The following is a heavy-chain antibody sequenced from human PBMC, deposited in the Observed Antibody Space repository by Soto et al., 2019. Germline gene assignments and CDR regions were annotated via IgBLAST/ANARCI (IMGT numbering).Heavy chain of an antibody. D-gene: IGHD5-18*01. CDR2: INPNSGGT. J-gene: IGHJ4*02. Sequence: ASVKVSCKASGYTFTGYYMHWVRQAPGQGLEWMGWINPNSGGTNYAQKYQGWVTMTRDTSISTAYMELSRLRSDDTTVYYCARATPWIQLHLYYFDYWGQGTLVTVSS. V-gene: IGHV1-2*04. CDR1: GYTFTGYY. CDR3: ARATPWIQLHLYYFDY.